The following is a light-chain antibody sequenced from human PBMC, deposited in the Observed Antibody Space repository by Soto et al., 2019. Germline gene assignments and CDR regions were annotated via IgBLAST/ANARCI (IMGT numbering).Light chain of an antibody. CDR3: QQYGFSLRT. Sequence: EIVMTQSPATLSVSPGERATLSCRASQSVRGNYLAWYQQKPGQAPRLLISGASSRASGIPDRFSGSGSGTDFTLTISRLEPEDFAVYYCQQYGFSLRTFGQGSKVEI. CDR1: QSVRGNY. V-gene: IGKV3-20*01. CDR2: GAS. J-gene: IGKJ1*01.